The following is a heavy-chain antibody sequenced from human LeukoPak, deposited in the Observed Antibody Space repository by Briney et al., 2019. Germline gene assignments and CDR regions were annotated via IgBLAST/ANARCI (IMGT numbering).Heavy chain of an antibody. CDR1: GYTFTDYY. J-gene: IGHJ4*02. Sequence: ASVKVSCKASGYTFTDYYMHWVRQAPGQGLEWMGWINPHSGGTDHAQKFRGRVTMTRDTSISTAYMELSTLRSDDTAVYYCARDMDSGPDFFDYWGLGTLVTVSS. D-gene: IGHD1-26*01. V-gene: IGHV1-2*02. CDR3: ARDMDSGPDFFDY. CDR2: INPHSGGT.